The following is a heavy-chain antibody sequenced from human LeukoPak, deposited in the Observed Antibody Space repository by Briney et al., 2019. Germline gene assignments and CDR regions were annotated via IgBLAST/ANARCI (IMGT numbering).Heavy chain of an antibody. J-gene: IGHJ4*02. D-gene: IGHD2-8*02. Sequence: RPSETLSLTCSVSGASISSGSNYWSWIRQPPGKGLEWIGEINHSGSTNYNPSLKSRVTISVDTSKNQFSLKLSSVTAADTAVYYCASLLVPGNFDYWGQGTLVTVSP. CDR3: ASLLVPGNFDY. V-gene: IGHV4-39*07. CDR1: GASISSGSNY. CDR2: INHSGST.